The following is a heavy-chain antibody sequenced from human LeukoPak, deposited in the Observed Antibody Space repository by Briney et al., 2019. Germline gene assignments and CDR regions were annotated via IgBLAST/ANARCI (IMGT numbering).Heavy chain of an antibody. CDR3: ASYYDYVWGSYRDDY. Sequence: GGSLRLSCAASGFTFSSYEMNWVRQAPGKGLEWVSYISSSGSTIYYADSVKGRFTISRDNAKNSLYLQMNSLRAEDTAVYYCASYYDYVWGSYRDDYWGQGILVTVSS. V-gene: IGHV3-48*03. D-gene: IGHD3-16*02. CDR2: ISSSGSTI. CDR1: GFTFSSYE. J-gene: IGHJ4*02.